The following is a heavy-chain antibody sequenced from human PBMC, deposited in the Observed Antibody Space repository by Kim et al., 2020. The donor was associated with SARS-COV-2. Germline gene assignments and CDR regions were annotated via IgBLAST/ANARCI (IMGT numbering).Heavy chain of an antibody. CDR3: ARHEDLDYYGLDV. CDR1: GGSIRSSTHY. CDR2: ISYSGTT. D-gene: IGHD2-15*01. V-gene: IGHV4-39*01. J-gene: IGHJ6*01. Sequence: SETLSLTCTVSGGSIRSSTHYWGWIRQPPGKGLVWIGSISYSGTTYYNPSLQSRVTISVDTSKNQFSLKVNSVTAADTAVYYCARHEDLDYYGLDVWGQGTTVTVSS.